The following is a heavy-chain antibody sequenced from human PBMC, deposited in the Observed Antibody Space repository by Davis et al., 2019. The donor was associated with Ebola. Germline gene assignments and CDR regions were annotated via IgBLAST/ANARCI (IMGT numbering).Heavy chain of an antibody. D-gene: IGHD5-18*01. CDR2: ISSSGSTI. CDR1: GFTFSSYE. Sequence: GGSLRLSCAASGFTFSSYEMNWVRQAPGKGLEWVSYISSSGSTIYYADSVKGRFTISRDNAKNSLYLQMNSLRAEDTAVYYCARETANDAFDIWGQGTMVTVSS. V-gene: IGHV3-48*03. J-gene: IGHJ3*02. CDR3: ARETANDAFDI.